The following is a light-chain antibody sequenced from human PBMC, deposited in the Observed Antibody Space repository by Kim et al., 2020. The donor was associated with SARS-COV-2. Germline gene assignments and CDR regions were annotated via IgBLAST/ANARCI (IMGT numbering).Light chain of an antibody. V-gene: IGLV3-21*01. Sequence: PGETARRTCGGNNIGGNHVLWYRQKPGQAPVLVIYYNGDRPSGIPERFSGSNSGTTATLTISRVEAGDEADYYCQVWDSSDYFYVVFGGGTQLTVL. CDR1: NIGGNH. CDR3: QVWDSSDYFYVV. J-gene: IGLJ2*01. CDR2: YNG.